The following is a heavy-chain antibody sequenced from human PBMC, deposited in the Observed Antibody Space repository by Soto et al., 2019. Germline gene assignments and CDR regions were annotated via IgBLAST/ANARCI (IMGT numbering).Heavy chain of an antibody. Sequence: QIQLVQSAAEVKKPGASVKVSCKTSGYTFVSYGISWVRQAPGQGLEWMGWISPYNGNTNFAQRSRVRVTLTTDTSTDIVYMDLGSLKADDTAVYYCARDQNFFDSSGYYDHWGQGTLISVSS. CDR3: ARDQNFFDSSGYYDH. J-gene: IGHJ5*02. CDR2: ISPYNGNT. CDR1: GYTFVSYG. V-gene: IGHV1-18*04. D-gene: IGHD3-22*01.